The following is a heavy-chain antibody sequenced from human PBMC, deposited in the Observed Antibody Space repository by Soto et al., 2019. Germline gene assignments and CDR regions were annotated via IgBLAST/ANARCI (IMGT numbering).Heavy chain of an antibody. D-gene: IGHD3-10*01. Sequence: PSETLSLTCTVSGGSISSGGYYWSWIRQHPGKGLEWIGYIYYSGSTYYNPSLKSRVTISVDTSKNQFSLKLSSVTAADTAVYYCARVWKVIEPYYFDYWGQGTLVTVSS. V-gene: IGHV4-31*03. CDR2: IYYSGST. CDR1: GGSISSGGYY. CDR3: ARVWKVIEPYYFDY. J-gene: IGHJ4*02.